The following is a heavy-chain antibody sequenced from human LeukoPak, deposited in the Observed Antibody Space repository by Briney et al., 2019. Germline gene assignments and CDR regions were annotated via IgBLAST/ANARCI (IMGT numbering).Heavy chain of an antibody. CDR1: GGSISSYY. J-gene: IGHJ5*02. V-gene: IGHV4-59*12. CDR3: ASGGYCSSTSCYPNWFDP. D-gene: IGHD2-2*01. Sequence: PSETLSLTCTVSGGSISSYYWSWIRQPPGKGLEWIGSIYYSDGSTYYNPSLKSRVTISVDTSKNQFSLKLSSVTAADTAVHYCASGGYCSSTSCYPNWFDPWGQGTLVTVSS. CDR2: IYYSDGST.